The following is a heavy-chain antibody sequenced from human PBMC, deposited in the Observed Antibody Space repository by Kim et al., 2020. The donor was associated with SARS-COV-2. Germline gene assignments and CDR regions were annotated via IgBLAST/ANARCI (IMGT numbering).Heavy chain of an antibody. D-gene: IGHD3-10*01. J-gene: IGHJ6*02. V-gene: IGHV3-23*01. CDR1: GFIFSDYA. CDR2: ISDRGGSI. Sequence: GGSLRLSCAASGFIFSDYAMNWVRQAPGKGLEWVAVISDRGGSINYADSVRGRFTISRDNSKNTLYLQMSSLRAQDTAVYFCARDSPWRISMIPGVTVKYYGMAVWGQGTTVTVS. CDR3: ARDSPWRISMIPGVTVKYYGMAV.